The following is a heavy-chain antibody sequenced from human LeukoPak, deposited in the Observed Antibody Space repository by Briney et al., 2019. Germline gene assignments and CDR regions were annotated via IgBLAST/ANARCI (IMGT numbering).Heavy chain of an antibody. CDR1: GFTFSSYG. J-gene: IGHJ4*02. CDR3: AKAQVYGSGWYFDY. D-gene: IGHD6-19*01. Sequence: PGRSLRLSCAASGFTFSSYGMHWVRQAPGKGLEWVAVISYDGSNKYYADSVKGRFTISRDNSKNTLYLQMNSLRAEDTAVYYCAKAQVYGSGWYFDYWGQGTLVTVSS. V-gene: IGHV3-30*18. CDR2: ISYDGSNK.